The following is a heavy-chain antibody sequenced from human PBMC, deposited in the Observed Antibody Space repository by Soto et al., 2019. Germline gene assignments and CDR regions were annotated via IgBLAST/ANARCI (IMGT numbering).Heavy chain of an antibody. V-gene: IGHV3-23*01. CDR3: AKWPSPRPYCGGDCFFDS. CDR1: GFTFISYA. Sequence: EVQLLESGGGLVQPGGSLRLSCAASGFTFISYAMSWVRQAPGKGLEWVSGISGSGGSTHYADSVKGRFTISRDNPKNTLYLQMDSLRAEDTAVYYCAKWPSPRPYCGGDCFFDSWGQGTLVTVSS. CDR2: ISGSGGST. D-gene: IGHD2-21*02. J-gene: IGHJ4*02.